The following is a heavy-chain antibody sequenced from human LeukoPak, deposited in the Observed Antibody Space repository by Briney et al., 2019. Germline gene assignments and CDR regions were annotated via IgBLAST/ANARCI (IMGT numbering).Heavy chain of an antibody. J-gene: IGHJ4*02. D-gene: IGHD3-9*01. CDR2: ISGSGGST. V-gene: IGHV3-23*01. CDR3: AKVLYYDILTGYSD. Sequence: GGSLRLSCAASGFTFSSYAMSWVRQAPGKGLEWVSAISGSGGSTYYADSVKGRFTISRDNSKNTLYPQMNSLRAEDTAVYYCAKVLYYDILTGYSDWGQGTLVTVSS. CDR1: GFTFSSYA.